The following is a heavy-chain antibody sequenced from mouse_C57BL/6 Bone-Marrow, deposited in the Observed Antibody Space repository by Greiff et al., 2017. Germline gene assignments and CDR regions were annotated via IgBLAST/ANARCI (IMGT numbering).Heavy chain of an antibody. V-gene: IGHV1-72*01. CDR1: GYTFTSYW. J-gene: IGHJ1*03. D-gene: IGHD2-5*01. Sequence: VQLQQPGAELVKPGASVKLSCKASGYTFTSYWMHWVKQRPGRGLEWIGRIDPSSGGTTYNEKFKSKATLTVDKPSSTAYMQLSSLTSEDSAVYYCARERVSNYPDWCCDGWGRGTTVTVSS. CDR3: ARERVSNYPDWCCDG. CDR2: IDPSSGGT.